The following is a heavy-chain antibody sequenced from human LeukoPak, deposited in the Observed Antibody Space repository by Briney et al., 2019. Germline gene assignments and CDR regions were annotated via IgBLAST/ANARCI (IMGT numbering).Heavy chain of an antibody. Sequence: SETLSLTCAVYGGSFSGYYWSWIRQPPGKGLEWIGEINHSGSTNYNPSLKSRVTISVDTSKNQFSLKLSSVTAADTAVYYCAGVAMVRGVIIRNYYYGMDVWGQGTTVTVSS. D-gene: IGHD3-10*01. J-gene: IGHJ6*02. CDR3: AGVAMVRGVIIRNYYYGMDV. CDR1: GGSFSGYY. CDR2: INHSGST. V-gene: IGHV4-34*01.